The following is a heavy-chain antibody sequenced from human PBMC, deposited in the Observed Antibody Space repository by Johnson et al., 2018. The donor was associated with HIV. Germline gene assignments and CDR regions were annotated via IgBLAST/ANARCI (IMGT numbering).Heavy chain of an antibody. J-gene: IGHJ3*02. Sequence: VQLVESGGGVVRPGGSLRLSCVASRFTFSSYGMHWVRQAPGKGLEWVAVISYDGANKYYADSVKGRFTISRDNSKNTLYLQMHSLRAEDTAVYYCAKDLGDAVGTTHDAFEIWGQETTVTVSS. CDR1: RFTFSSYG. V-gene: IGHV3-30*18. D-gene: IGHD3-16*01. CDR2: ISYDGANK. CDR3: AKDLGDAVGTTHDAFEI.